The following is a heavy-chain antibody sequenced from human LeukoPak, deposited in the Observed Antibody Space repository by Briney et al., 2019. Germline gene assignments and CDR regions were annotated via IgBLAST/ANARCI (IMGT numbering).Heavy chain of an antibody. Sequence: GGSLRLSXAASGFTFSSYAMSWVRQAPGKGLEWVSAISGSGGSTYYADSVKGRFTISRDNSKNTLYLQMNSLRAEDTAVYYCAKDGSGAVATTDFDYWGQGTLVTVSS. CDR3: AKDGSGAVATTDFDY. D-gene: IGHD6-19*01. J-gene: IGHJ4*02. V-gene: IGHV3-23*01. CDR2: ISGSGGST. CDR1: GFTFSSYA.